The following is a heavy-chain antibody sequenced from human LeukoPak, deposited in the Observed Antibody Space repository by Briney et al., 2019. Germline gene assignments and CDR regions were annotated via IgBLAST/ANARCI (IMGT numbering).Heavy chain of an antibody. D-gene: IGHD3-3*01. CDR3: AKEEWLLAVYFDY. Sequence: GGSLRLSCTVSGFTVSSNSMSWVRQAPGKGLEWVSFIYSGGNTHYSDSVKGRFTISRDNSKNTLYLQMNSLRAEDTAVYYCAKEEWLLAVYFDYWGQGTLVTVSS. CDR1: GFTVSSNS. CDR2: IYSGGNT. V-gene: IGHV3-53*01. J-gene: IGHJ4*02.